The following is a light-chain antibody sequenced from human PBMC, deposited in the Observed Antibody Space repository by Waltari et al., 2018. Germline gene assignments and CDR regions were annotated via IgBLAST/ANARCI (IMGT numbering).Light chain of an antibody. CDR3: YSTDSSGNHSV. CDR2: EDN. J-gene: IGLJ2*01. CDR1: ALPKKY. Sequence: SYELTQPPSVSVSPGQTARITCSGDALPKKYAFWYQQKSGQAPLLVIYEDNKRPAGSPERISGSSSGTMATLTVSGAQVEDEADYYCYSTDSSGNHSVFGGGTRLTVL. V-gene: IGLV3-10*01.